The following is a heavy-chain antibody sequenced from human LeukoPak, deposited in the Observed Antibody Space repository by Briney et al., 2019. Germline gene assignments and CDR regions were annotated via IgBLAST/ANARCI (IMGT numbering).Heavy chain of an antibody. CDR1: GFAFDDYA. D-gene: IGHD3-16*01. CDR3: AKGLRDSIVFGLDY. J-gene: IGHJ4*02. CDR2: ISWNRGNI. Sequence: PGGSLRLSCVASGFAFDDYAMHWVRQAPGKGLEWVSGISWNRGNIGYTDSVKGRFTISRDNAKNSLYLQMNSLRAEDTALYYCAKGLRDSIVFGLDYWGQGTLVTVSS. V-gene: IGHV3-9*01.